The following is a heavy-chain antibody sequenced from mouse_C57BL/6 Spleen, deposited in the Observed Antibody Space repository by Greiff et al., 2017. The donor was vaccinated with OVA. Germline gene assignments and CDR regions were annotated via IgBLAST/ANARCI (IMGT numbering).Heavy chain of an antibody. J-gene: IGHJ4*01. Sequence: VKLEESGPGLVQPSQSLSITCTVSGFSLTSYGVHWVRQSPGKGLEWLGVIWRGGSTDYNAAFMSRLSITKDNSKSQVFFKMNSLQADDTAIYYCAKTGYYGSSYEAMDYWGQGTSVTVSS. CDR1: GFSLTSYG. CDR3: AKTGYYGSSYEAMDY. V-gene: IGHV2-5*01. CDR2: IWRGGST. D-gene: IGHD1-1*01.